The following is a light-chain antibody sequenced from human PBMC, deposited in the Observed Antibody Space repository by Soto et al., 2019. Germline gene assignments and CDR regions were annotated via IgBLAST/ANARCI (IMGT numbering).Light chain of an antibody. CDR3: GTWDSSLSAVYV. V-gene: IGLV1-51*01. J-gene: IGLJ1*01. CDR1: SSNIGNNY. CDR2: DNN. Sequence: VLTQPPSVSAAPGQKVTISCSGSSSNIGNNYVSWYQQLPGTAPKLLIYDNNKRPSGIPDRFSGSKSGTSATLGITGLQTGDEADYYCGTWDSSLSAVYVFGTGTKVTVL.